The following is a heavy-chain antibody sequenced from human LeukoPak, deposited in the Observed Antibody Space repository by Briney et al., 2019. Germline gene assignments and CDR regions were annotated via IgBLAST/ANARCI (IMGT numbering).Heavy chain of an antibody. CDR3: ARGYRKYSSGWYGGGYYFDY. CDR1: GGSISSSSYY. CDR2: IYYSGST. D-gene: IGHD6-19*01. V-gene: IGHV4-39*01. J-gene: IGHJ4*02. Sequence: SETLSLTCTVSGGSISSSSYYWGWIRQPPGKGLEWIGSIYYSGSTYYNPSLKSRVTISVDTSKNQFSLKLSSVTAADTAVYYCARGYRKYSSGWYGGGYYFDYWGQGTLVTVSS.